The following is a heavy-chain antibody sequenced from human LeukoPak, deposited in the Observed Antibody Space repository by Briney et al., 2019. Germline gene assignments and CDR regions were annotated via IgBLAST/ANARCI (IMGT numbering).Heavy chain of an antibody. CDR1: GGFISSYY. J-gene: IGHJ5*02. CDR3: ARSYRREARFDP. V-gene: IGHV4-4*07. D-gene: IGHD1-26*01. CDR2: IYTSGST. Sequence: SETLSFTCTVSGGFISSYYWSWIRQPAGKGLEWIGRIYTSGSTNYNPSLKSRVTMSVDTSKNQFSLKLSSVTAADTAVYYCARSYRREARFDPWGQGTLVTVSS.